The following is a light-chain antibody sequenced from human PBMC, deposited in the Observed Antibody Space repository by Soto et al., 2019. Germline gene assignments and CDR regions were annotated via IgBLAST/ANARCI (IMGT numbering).Light chain of an antibody. CDR2: DAS. Sequence: DIVLTQSPATLSLSPGERATVSCGASQSVSRNYLAWFQQKPGLAPRLLIYDASTRATGIPDRFSGSGSGTDFTLTINRLEPEDFAVYYCQQYVDSPVTSGQGTKVDIK. J-gene: IGKJ2*01. V-gene: IGKV3D-20*01. CDR1: QSVSRNY. CDR3: QQYVDSPVT.